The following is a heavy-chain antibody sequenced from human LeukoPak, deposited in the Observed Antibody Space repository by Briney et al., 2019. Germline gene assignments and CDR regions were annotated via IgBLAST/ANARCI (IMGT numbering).Heavy chain of an antibody. J-gene: IGHJ6*03. CDR3: ARADVDTAMARPHYYYYYYMDV. CDR1: EYTFTGYY. Sequence: GASVKVSCKASEYTFTGYYMHWVRQAPGRGLEWMGWINPNSGGTNYAQKFQGRVTMTRDTSISTAYMELSRLRSDDTAVYYCARADVDTAMARPHYYYYYYMDVWGKGTTVTVSS. CDR2: INPNSGGT. D-gene: IGHD5-18*01. V-gene: IGHV1-2*02.